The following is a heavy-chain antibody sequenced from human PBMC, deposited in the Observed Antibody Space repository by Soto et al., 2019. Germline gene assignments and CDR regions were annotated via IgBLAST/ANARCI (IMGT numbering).Heavy chain of an antibody. J-gene: IGHJ6*02. D-gene: IGHD3-16*02. CDR2: TIPIFGTA. Sequence: QVQLVQSGAEVKKPGSSVKVSCKASGGTFSSYAISWVRQAPGQGLEWMGGTIPIFGTANYAQKFQGRVTITADESTSTAYMELSSLRSEDTAVYYCATMKGGYQYYYNGMDVWGQGATVTVSS. CDR1: GGTFSSYA. CDR3: ATMKGGYQYYYNGMDV. V-gene: IGHV1-69*12.